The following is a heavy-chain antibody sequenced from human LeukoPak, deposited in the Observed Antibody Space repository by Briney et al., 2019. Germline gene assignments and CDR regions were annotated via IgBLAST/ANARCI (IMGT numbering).Heavy chain of an antibody. D-gene: IGHD4-23*01. CDR2: IGVAGGNT. V-gene: IGHV1-58*01. CDR1: GFTFSNSA. CDR3: AAEIYGGNSKCCSFDI. Sequence: SVKVSCKTSGFTFSNSAVQWVRQARGQRLEWIGWIGVAGGNTNYAQKVQDRITITRDMPTSTAYMELRSLESEDMAVYYCAAEIYGGNSKCCSFDIWGQGTIVTVSS. J-gene: IGHJ3*02.